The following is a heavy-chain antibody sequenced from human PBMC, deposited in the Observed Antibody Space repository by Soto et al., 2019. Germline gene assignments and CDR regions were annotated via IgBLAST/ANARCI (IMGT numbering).Heavy chain of an antibody. CDR2: ISWNSGST. V-gene: IGHV3-9*01. D-gene: IGHD6-19*01. CDR3: AKDMAMVVPGALFLDY. Sequence: GGSLRLSCAASGFKFDDYAMHWVRQAPGKGLEWVSGISWNSGSTGYADSVKGRFTISRDNAKNSLYLQLNSLRAEDTALYYCAKDMAMVVPGALFLDYWGQGTPVTVSS. J-gene: IGHJ4*02. CDR1: GFKFDDYA.